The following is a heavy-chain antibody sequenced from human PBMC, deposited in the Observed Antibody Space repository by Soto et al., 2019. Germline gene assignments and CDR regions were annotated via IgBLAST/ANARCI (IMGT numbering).Heavy chain of an antibody. CDR3: ARATRYYYDSSGYFHY. J-gene: IGHJ4*02. Sequence: QVQLQESGPGLVKPSETLSLTCTVSGGSISSYYWSWIRQPPGKGLEWIGYIYYSGSTNYNPSLTSRVTIAVDTSKNQSSLKLSSVTAADTAVYYCARATRYYYDSSGYFHYWGQGTLVTVSS. CDR2: IYYSGST. V-gene: IGHV4-59*01. CDR1: GGSISSYY. D-gene: IGHD3-22*01.